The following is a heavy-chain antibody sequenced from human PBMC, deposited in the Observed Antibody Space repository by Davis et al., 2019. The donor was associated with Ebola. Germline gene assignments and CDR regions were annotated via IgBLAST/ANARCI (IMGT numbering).Heavy chain of an antibody. J-gene: IGHJ4*02. V-gene: IGHV3-15*01. CDR1: GFTFSNAW. CDR3: TTKLYPYYDILTGYSLFDY. CDR2: IKSKTDGGTT. D-gene: IGHD3-9*01. Sequence: PGGSLRLSCAASGFTFSNAWMSWVRQAPGKGLEWVGRIKSKTDGGTTDYAAPVKGRFTISRDDSKNTLYLQMNSLKTEDTAVYYCTTKLYPYYDILTGYSLFDYWGQGTLVTVSS.